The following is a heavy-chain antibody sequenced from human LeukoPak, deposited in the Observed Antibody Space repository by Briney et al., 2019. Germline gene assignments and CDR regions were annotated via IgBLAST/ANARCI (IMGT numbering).Heavy chain of an antibody. J-gene: IGHJ4*02. D-gene: IGHD1-26*01. V-gene: IGHV3-69-1*01. CDR3: ASFTVKWEPYYFDY. Sequence: GGSLRLSCAASGFTFDDYAMHWVRQAPGKGLEWVSYISSSSTIYYADSVKGRFTISRDNAKNSLYLQMNSLRDEDTAVYYCASFTVKWEPYYFDYWGQGTLVTVSS. CDR1: GFTFDDYA. CDR2: ISSSSTI.